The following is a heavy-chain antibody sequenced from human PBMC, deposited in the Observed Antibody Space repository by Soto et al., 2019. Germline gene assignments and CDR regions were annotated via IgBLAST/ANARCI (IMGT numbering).Heavy chain of an antibody. V-gene: IGHV3-23*01. J-gene: IGHJ3*02. CDR2: IISTGGST. CDR1: GFTFSRYA. CDR3: AKVYGDYYHAFPT. D-gene: IGHD4-17*01. Sequence: EEQLLESGGGLVQPGGSLRLSCAASGFTFSRYAMTWVRQAAGQGLEWVSTIISTGGSTYYADSVKGRFTISRDNSKNTLYLQVNSLRADDTAVYYCAKVYGDYYHAFPTWGRGTMVTVPS.